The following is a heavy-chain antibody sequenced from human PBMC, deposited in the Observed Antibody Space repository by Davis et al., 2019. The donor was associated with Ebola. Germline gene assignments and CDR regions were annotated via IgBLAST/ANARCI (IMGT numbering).Heavy chain of an antibody. CDR1: GYRFTDYY. CDR3: ARGFCSGYSCYLFDY. D-gene: IGHD2-15*01. V-gene: IGHV1-46*03. J-gene: IGHJ4*02. CDR2: INPNGGGT. Sequence: ASVKVSCKASGYRFTDYYMHWVRQAPGQGLEWMGIINPNGGGTSYAQKFQGRVTMTRDTSTSTVYMDLSGLRSEDTAVYYCARGFCSGYSCYLFDYWGQGTLVTVSS.